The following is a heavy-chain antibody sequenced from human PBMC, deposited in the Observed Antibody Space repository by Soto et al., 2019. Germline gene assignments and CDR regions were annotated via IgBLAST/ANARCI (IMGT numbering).Heavy chain of an antibody. CDR3: ARCDRSLSRGVISDAFDI. Sequence: SETLSLTCTVSGGSISSSSYYWGWIRQPPGKGLEWIGSIYYSGSTYYNPSLKSRVTISVDTSKNQFSLKLSSVTAADTAVYYCARCDRSLSRGVISDAFDIWGQGTMVTVSS. D-gene: IGHD3-10*01. J-gene: IGHJ3*02. CDR1: GGSISSSSYY. CDR2: IYYSGST. V-gene: IGHV4-39*01.